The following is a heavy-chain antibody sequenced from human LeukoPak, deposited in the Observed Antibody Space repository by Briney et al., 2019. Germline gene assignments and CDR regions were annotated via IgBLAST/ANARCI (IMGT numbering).Heavy chain of an antibody. CDR2: IKQDGSEK. CDR3: ARTTSSGGRVY. CDR1: GFTFSSYG. D-gene: IGHD6-25*01. Sequence: GGSLRLSCAASGFTFSSYGMSWVRQAPGKGLEWVANIKQDGSEKYYVDSVKGRFTISRDNAKNSLYLQMNSLRAEDTAVYYCARTTSSGGRVYWGQGTLVTVSS. J-gene: IGHJ4*02. V-gene: IGHV3-7*01.